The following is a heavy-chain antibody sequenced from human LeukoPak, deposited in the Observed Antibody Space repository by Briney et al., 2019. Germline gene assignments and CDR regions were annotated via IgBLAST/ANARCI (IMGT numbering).Heavy chain of an antibody. J-gene: IGHJ4*02. D-gene: IGHD3-10*01. CDR1: GGSISSINW. V-gene: IGHV4-4*02. CDR3: ARGEEHGSGTVQFDY. Sequence: PSQTLSLTCAVSGGSISSINWWSWVRQPPGKGLEWIGEVFHGGSTNFNPSLKSRVTISVDRSKNQFSLRLSSVTAADTAVYFCARGEEHGSGTVQFDYWGQGTLVTVSS. CDR2: VFHGGST.